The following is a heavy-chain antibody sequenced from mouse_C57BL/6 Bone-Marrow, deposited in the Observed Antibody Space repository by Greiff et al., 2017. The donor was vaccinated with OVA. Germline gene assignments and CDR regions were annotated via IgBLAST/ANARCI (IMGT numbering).Heavy chain of an antibody. CDR3: ARGYYGRGSMDY. V-gene: IGHV1-64*01. J-gene: IGHJ4*01. CDR1: GYTFTSYW. Sequence: QVQLQQPGAELVKPGASVKLSCKASGYTFTSYWMHWVKQRPGQGLEWIGMIHPNSGSTNYNVKFKSKATLTVDKSSSTAYMQLSSLTSEDSAVYYCARGYYGRGSMDYWGQGTSVTVSS. CDR2: IHPNSGST. D-gene: IGHD1-1*01.